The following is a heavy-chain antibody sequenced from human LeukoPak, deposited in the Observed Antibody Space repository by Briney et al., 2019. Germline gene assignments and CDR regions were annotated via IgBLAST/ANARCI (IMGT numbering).Heavy chain of an antibody. CDR1: GFTFSSFW. Sequence: GGSLRLSCADSGFTFSSFWMHWVRQAPGKGLVWVSRIKSDGSTTSYADSVKGRFTISRDNAKNTLYLQMNSLRAEDTTVYYCARAKFIAARPDVGFYYWGQGTLVTVSS. D-gene: IGHD6-6*01. V-gene: IGHV3-74*01. CDR3: ARAKFIAARPDVGFYY. CDR2: IKSDGSTT. J-gene: IGHJ4*02.